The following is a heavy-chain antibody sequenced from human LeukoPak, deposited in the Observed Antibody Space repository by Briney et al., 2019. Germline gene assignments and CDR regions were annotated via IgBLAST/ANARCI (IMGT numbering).Heavy chain of an antibody. CDR3: ARIAYYYDSSGYYYGY. Sequence: ASVKVSCKASGYTFTSYDIDWVRQATGQGLEWMGWMNPNSGNTGYAQKFQGRVTMTRNTSISTAYMELSSLRSEDTAVYYCARIAYYYDSSGYYYGYWGQGTLVTVSS. CDR1: GYTFTSYD. CDR2: MNPNSGNT. J-gene: IGHJ4*02. D-gene: IGHD3-22*01. V-gene: IGHV1-8*01.